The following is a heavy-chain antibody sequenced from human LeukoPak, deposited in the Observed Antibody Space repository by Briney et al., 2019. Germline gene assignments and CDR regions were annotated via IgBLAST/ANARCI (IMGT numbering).Heavy chain of an antibody. D-gene: IGHD6-19*01. Sequence: GESLKISCRSSGHDFTSYWIAWVRQLPGKGLEWMGIIYPGDSDTRYSPSFQGQVTISADKSISTAYLQWSSLKASDTAMYYCARSSGWYYYFDYWGQGTLVTVSS. CDR1: GHDFTSYW. V-gene: IGHV5-51*01. CDR3: ARSSGWYYYFDY. CDR2: IYPGDSDT. J-gene: IGHJ4*02.